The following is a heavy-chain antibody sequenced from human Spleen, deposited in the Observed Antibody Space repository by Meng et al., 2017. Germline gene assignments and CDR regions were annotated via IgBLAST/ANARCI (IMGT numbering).Heavy chain of an antibody. V-gene: IGHV1-69*02. CDR1: GGTFSSYT. D-gene: IGHD4-17*01. Sequence: SVKVSCKASGGTFSSYTISWVRQAPGQGLEWMGRIIPILGIANYAQKFQGRVTITADKSTSTAYMELSSLRVEDTAVYYCAKSRFYADSPFDSWGQGSPVTVSS. CDR2: IIPILGIA. J-gene: IGHJ4*02. CDR3: AKSRFYADSPFDS.